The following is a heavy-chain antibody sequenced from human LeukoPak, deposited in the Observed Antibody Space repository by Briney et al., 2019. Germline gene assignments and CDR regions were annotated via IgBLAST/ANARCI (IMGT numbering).Heavy chain of an antibody. D-gene: IGHD6-6*01. Sequence: GGSLRLSCTVSGFTFSNYAVTWVRQSPGKGLEWVSLVTSGGAGTYYADSVRGRFTISRDNSKNTLYLQMNSLRAEDTAVYYCAKGRTSSSGNIFDYWGQGTLVTVSS. CDR3: AKGRTSSSGNIFDY. J-gene: IGHJ4*02. CDR1: GFTFSNYA. CDR2: VTSGGAGT. V-gene: IGHV3-23*01.